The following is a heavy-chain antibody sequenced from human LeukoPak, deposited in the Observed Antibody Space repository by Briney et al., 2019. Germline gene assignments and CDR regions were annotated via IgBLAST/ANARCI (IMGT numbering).Heavy chain of an antibody. V-gene: IGHV1-69*04. J-gene: IGHJ6*02. CDR2: IIPILGIA. D-gene: IGHD2-15*01. Sequence: GASVKVSCKASGGTFSSYAISWVRQAPGQGLEWMGRIIPILGIANYAQKFQGRVTITADKSTSTAYMELSSLRSEDTAVYYCARTTHCSGGSCYSGSYYGMDVWGQGTTVTVPS. CDR1: GGTFSSYA. CDR3: ARTTHCSGGSCYSGSYYGMDV.